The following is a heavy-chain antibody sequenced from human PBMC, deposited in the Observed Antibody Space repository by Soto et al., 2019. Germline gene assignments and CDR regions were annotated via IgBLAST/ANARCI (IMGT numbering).Heavy chain of an antibody. CDR2: ISYDGSNE. D-gene: IGHD3-22*01. V-gene: IGHV3-30*09. CDR1: VLRNSRYA. Sequence: EAFVLRNSRYASGRGSLAPDKGLEWVALISYDGSNEYYADSVKGRFAISRHNSKNTLYLQMSGLRAEDTAVYYCARDRGYDSIGYYFMWGQGTLVTVFS. CDR3: ARDRGYDSIGYYFM. J-gene: IGHJ4*02.